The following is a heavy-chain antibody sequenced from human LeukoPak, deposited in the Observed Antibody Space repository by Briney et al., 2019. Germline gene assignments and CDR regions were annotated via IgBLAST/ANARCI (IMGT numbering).Heavy chain of an antibody. J-gene: IGHJ3*02. D-gene: IGHD4-23*01. V-gene: IGHV5-51*01. Sequence: GESLKISCQGSGYRFNMYWIGWVRQMPGKGLEWMGIIYPGDSKTIYSPSFQGQVTISADKSISTAYLQWSSLKASDTAMYYCARYDYCSKLIGDGFDIWGQGTKVTVSS. CDR2: IYPGDSKT. CDR3: ARYDYCSKLIGDGFDI. CDR1: GYRFNMYW.